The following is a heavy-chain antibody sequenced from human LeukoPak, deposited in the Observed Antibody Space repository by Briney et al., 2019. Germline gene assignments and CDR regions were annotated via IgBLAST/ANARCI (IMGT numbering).Heavy chain of an antibody. CDR1: GFTFSSYG. D-gene: IGHD4-17*01. V-gene: IGHV3-30*18. CDR3: AKESSGDGLDY. J-gene: IGHJ4*02. CDR2: ISYDGSNK. Sequence: GGSLRLSCAASGFTFSSYGMHWVRQAPGKGLEWVAVISYDGSNKYYADSVKGRFTISRDNSKNTLYLQMNSLRAEDTAVYYCAKESSGDGLDYWGQGTLVTVST.